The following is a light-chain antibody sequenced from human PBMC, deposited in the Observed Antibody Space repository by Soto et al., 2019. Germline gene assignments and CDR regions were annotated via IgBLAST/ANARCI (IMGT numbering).Light chain of an antibody. Sequence: DIQMTQSPSTLSGSVGDRVTITCRASQTSSSWLAWYQQKPGKASNFLIYRASTLKSGVPSRFRRSGSGTEFTLTISSLQPDDFATYYCQHCYSYSEAFGRGAKVDIK. CDR2: RAS. V-gene: IGKV1-5*03. CDR1: QTSSSW. J-gene: IGKJ1*01. CDR3: QHCYSYSEA.